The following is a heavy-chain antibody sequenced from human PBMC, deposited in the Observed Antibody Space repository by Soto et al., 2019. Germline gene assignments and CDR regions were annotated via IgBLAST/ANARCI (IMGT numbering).Heavy chain of an antibody. CDR1: GGTFSSYA. Sequence: QVQLVQSGAEVKKPGSSVKVSCKASGGTFSSYAITWVRQAPGQGLDWMGEIIPIFGATNFAQKFQGRVTITADKSTTTAYMELSSLTSEDTAVYYCARMGGSFLDSWGQGTLVTVPS. V-gene: IGHV1-69*06. J-gene: IGHJ5*01. CDR2: IIPIFGAT. CDR3: ARMGGSFLDS. D-gene: IGHD1-26*01.